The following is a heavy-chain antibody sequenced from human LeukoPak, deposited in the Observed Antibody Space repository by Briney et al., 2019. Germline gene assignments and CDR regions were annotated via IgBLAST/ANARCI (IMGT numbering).Heavy chain of an antibody. Sequence: PGGSLRLSCAASGFTFSSYSMNWVRQAPGKGLEWVSSISSSSSYIYYADSAKGRFTISRDNAKNTLYLQMNSLRVEDTAVYYCARGFDYYDSTGSGYWGQGTLVTVSS. CDR1: GFTFSSYS. CDR3: ARGFDYYDSTGSGY. CDR2: ISSSSSYI. D-gene: IGHD3-22*01. J-gene: IGHJ4*02. V-gene: IGHV3-21*01.